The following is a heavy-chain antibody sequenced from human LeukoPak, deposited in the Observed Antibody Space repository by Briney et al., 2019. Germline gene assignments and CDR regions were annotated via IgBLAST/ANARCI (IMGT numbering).Heavy chain of an antibody. J-gene: IGHJ6*02. D-gene: IGHD1-26*01. CDR2: IWYDGSNK. V-gene: IGHV3-33*01. CDR3: ARDFRPSGSLAYYGMDV. CDR1: GFTFSSYG. Sequence: GGSLGLSCAASGFTFSSYGMHWVRQAPGKGLEWVAVIWYDGSNKYYADSVKGRFTISRDNSKNTLYLQMNSLRAEDTAVYYCARDFRPSGSLAYYGMDVWGQGTTVTVSS.